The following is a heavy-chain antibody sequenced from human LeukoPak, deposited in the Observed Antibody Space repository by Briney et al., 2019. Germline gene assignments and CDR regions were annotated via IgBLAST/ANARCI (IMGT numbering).Heavy chain of an antibody. V-gene: IGHV4-59*01. CDR1: GGSISSYY. D-gene: IGHD5-18*01. Sequence: ASETLSLTCTVSGGSISSYYWSWIRQPPGKGLEWIGYIYYSGSTNYNPSLKSRVTISVDTSKNRFSLKLSSVTAADTAVYYCARGTTAMVNDYWGQGTLVTVSS. CDR2: IYYSGST. J-gene: IGHJ4*02. CDR3: ARGTTAMVNDY.